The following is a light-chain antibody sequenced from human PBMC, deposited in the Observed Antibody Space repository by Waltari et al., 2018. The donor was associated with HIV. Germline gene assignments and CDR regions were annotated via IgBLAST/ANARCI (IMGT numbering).Light chain of an antibody. CDR2: DDK. CDR3: QVFENSRDQA. CDR1: NIVDKH. Sequence: YVLTQPPSVSVAPGKTATITCGGNNIVDKHVHWYQQKSGQAPVLVIYDDKLRPSGIPARLSGSNSGDTATLTISGVEVGDEAEYYCQVFENSRDQAFGTGTKVTVL. V-gene: IGLV3-21*01. J-gene: IGLJ1*01.